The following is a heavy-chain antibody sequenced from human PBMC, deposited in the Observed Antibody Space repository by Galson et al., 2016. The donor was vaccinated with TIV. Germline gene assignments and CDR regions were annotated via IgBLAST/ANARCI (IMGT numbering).Heavy chain of an antibody. J-gene: IGHJ4*02. V-gene: IGHV4-39*01. Sequence: SETLSLTCTVSGGSISSSGYYWGWIRQPPGKGLEWIGSFYYSGSTYYNPSSGSTYYNPSLKSRVTTSVDTSKNQFSLKLSSVTAADTAVYYCASIFASGRKEYSWGQGTLVTVSS. CDR1: GGSISSSGYY. CDR2: FYYSGSTYYNPSSGST. D-gene: IGHD3-10*01. CDR3: ASIFASGRKEYS.